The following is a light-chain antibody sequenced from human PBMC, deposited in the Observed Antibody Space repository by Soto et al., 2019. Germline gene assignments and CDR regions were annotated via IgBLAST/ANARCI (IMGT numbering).Light chain of an antibody. CDR2: AAS. V-gene: IGKV1-39*01. Sequence: DIQMTQSPSSLSVSIGDRVTITCRSSQSIGVYLNSYQKKPGTPPKLLIYAASNLQSGVPSRFIGRGSGTDFTLTISSLQPEDFASYYCQQTYRIPYTFGQGTKLEI. CDR3: QQTYRIPYT. J-gene: IGKJ2*01. CDR1: QSIGVY.